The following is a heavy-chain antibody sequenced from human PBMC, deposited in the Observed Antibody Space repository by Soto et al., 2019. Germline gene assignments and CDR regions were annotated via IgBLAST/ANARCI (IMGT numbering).Heavy chain of an antibody. V-gene: IGHV1-69*01. J-gene: IGHJ4*02. D-gene: IGHD6-25*01. CDR2: IIPIFGTA. CDR3: ARDEGSGGNPTN. Sequence: QVQLVQSGAEVKKPGSSVKVSCKASGGTFSSYAISWVRQAPGQGLEWMGGIIPIFGTANYAQKCQGRVTITADESTSTADMELSSLRSEDTAGYYCARDEGSGGNPTNWGQGTLVTVSS. CDR1: GGTFSSYA.